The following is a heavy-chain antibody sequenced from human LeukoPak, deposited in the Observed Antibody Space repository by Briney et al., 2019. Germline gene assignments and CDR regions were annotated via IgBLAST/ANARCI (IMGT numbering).Heavy chain of an antibody. CDR1: GGSFSGYH. CDR3: ARGGGIASRPGNYYYCMDV. CDR2: ISDRGST. V-gene: IGHV4-34*01. D-gene: IGHD6-6*01. Sequence: KASETLSLTCAVYGGSFSGYHWSWIRQAPGKGLEWIGEISDRGSTNYNASPKSRVTISVDTSKNQFSLKLSSVTAADTAVYFCARGGGIASRPGNYYYCMDVWGKGTTVTVSS. J-gene: IGHJ6*03.